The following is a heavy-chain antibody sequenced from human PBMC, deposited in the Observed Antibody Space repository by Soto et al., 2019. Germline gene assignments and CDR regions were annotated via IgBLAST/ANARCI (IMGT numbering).Heavy chain of an antibody. CDR2: IIPIFGTA. J-gene: IGHJ4*02. CDR1: GGTFSSYA. CDR3: ARDPMSYDSRPEMATISDY. Sequence: GASVKVSCKASGGTFSSYAISWVRQAPGQGLEWMGGIIPIFGTANYAQKFQGRVTITADESTSTAYMELSSLRSEDTAVYYCARDPMSYDSRPEMATISDYWGQGTLVTVS. D-gene: IGHD5-12*01. V-gene: IGHV1-69*13.